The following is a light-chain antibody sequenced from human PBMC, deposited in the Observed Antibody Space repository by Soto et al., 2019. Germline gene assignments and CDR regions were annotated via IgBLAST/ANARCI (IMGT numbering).Light chain of an antibody. J-gene: IGLJ1*01. V-gene: IGLV1-40*01. CDR1: SSNIGAGYD. Sequence: QSVLTQPPSVSGAPGQRVTISCTGGSSNIGAGYDVHWYQQLPGTAPKLLIDSNNNRPSGVPDRFSGSKSGTSASLAITGLQAEDEADYYCQSYDSSLRGFYVFGTGT. CDR2: SNN. CDR3: QSYDSSLRGFYV.